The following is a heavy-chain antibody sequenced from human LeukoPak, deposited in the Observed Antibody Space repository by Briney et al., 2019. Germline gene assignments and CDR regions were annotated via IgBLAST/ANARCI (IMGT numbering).Heavy chain of an antibody. CDR3: ARDGGSYFGNAFDI. V-gene: IGHV3-23*01. D-gene: IGHD1-26*01. CDR1: GFTFSSYA. J-gene: IGHJ3*02. CDR2: ISGSGGST. Sequence: PGGSLRLSCVVSGFTFSSYAMSWVRQAPGKGLEWVSVISGSGGSTYYADSVKGRFTISRDNSKNTLYLQMNSLRAEDTAVYYCARDGGSYFGNAFDIWGQGTMVTVSS.